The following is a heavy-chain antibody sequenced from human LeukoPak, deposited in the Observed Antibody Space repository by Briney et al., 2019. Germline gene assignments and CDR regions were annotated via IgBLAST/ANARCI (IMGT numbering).Heavy chain of an antibody. D-gene: IGHD5-24*01. CDR1: GGSITNYY. J-gene: IGHJ4*02. V-gene: IGHV4-59*12. Sequence: TSETLSLTCTVSGGSITNYYWGWIRQPPGKGLEWIGNIYYTGSTFYNPSLKSRVTMSVDTSNNQFSLKLSSVTAADTAVYYCAREPRDGYNRLDYWGQGTLVTVPS. CDR2: IYYTGST. CDR3: AREPRDGYNRLDY.